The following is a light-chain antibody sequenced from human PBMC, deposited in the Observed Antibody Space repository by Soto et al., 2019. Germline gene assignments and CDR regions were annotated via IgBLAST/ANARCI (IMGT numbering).Light chain of an antibody. CDR2: AVN. V-gene: IGLV2-23*02. Sequence: QSVLTQPASVSGAPGQTITISCSGTGSDVGAYNLVSWYLQHPGKAPQLIICAVNTRPSGISNRFSGSKSGDTASLTIYVVQAEGEPYYCCCSYAGSVAYVFGTGTKLT. CDR1: GSDVGAYNL. J-gene: IGLJ1*01. CDR3: CSYAGSVAYV.